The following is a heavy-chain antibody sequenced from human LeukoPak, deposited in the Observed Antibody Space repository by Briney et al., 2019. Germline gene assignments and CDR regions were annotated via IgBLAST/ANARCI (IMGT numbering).Heavy chain of an antibody. CDR2: INPNSGGT. CDR1: GYALSVYY. V-gene: IGHV1-2*06. J-gene: IGHJ6*02. D-gene: IGHD2-15*01. CDR3: AREGSQSGMDV. Sequence: ASVKVSCTASGYALSVYYMHWVRQAPGQGLEWMGRINPNSGGTNYLQTFQGRVTMTSNTSISTAYMELIRLTSDDTAVYYCAREGSQSGMDVWGQGTTVTVSS.